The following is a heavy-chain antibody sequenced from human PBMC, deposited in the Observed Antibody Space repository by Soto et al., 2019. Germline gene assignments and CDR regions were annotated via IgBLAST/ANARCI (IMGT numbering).Heavy chain of an antibody. V-gene: IGHV3-66*01. CDR1: GFTVSSNY. CDR3: ARDRLAYDSSGSFGMDV. D-gene: IGHD3-22*01. J-gene: IGHJ6*02. CDR2: MYSGSSK. Sequence: GSLRLSCAASGFTVSSNYMSWVRQAPGKGLEWVLVMYSGSSKYYADSVKGRFTISRDNSKNTLYLQMNSLRAEDTAVYYCARDRLAYDSSGSFGMDVWGQGTTVTVSS.